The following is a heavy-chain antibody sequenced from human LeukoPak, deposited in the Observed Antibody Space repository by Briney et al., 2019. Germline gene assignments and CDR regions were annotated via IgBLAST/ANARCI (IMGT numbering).Heavy chain of an antibody. V-gene: IGHV3-23*01. CDR2: ISYDRGNI. CDR3: AKDGLARGANWFDP. CDR1: GFTFSSYA. D-gene: IGHD3-10*01. Sequence: PGGSLRLSCAASGFTFSSYAMNWVRQAPGKGLEWVSAISYDRGNIYYADSVKGRFTISRDNSKNILYLQMNSLRAEDTAVYYCAKDGLARGANWFDPWGQGTLVIVSS. J-gene: IGHJ5*02.